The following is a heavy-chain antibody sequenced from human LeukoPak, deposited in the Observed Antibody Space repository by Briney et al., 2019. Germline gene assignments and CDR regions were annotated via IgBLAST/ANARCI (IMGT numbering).Heavy chain of an antibody. D-gene: IGHD6-13*01. CDR3: ARSRAAAGRIWFDP. CDR2: IYTSGST. V-gene: IGHV4-4*07. J-gene: IGHJ5*02. CDR1: GGSISSYY. Sequence: PSETLSLTCTVSGGSISSYYWSWIRQPAGKGLEWIGRIYTSGSTNYNPSLKSRVTMSVDTSKNQFSLKLSSVTAADTAVYYCARSRAAAGRIWFDPWGQGTLVTVSS.